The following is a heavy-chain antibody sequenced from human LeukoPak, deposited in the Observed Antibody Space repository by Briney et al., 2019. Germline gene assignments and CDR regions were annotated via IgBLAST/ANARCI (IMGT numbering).Heavy chain of an antibody. CDR3: ARDPTPRYCSGGSCYTHYGMDV. CDR1: GFTFSSYS. V-gene: IGHV3-21*01. D-gene: IGHD2-15*01. J-gene: IGHJ6*02. CDR2: ISSISSYI. Sequence: GGSLRLSCAASGFTFSSYSMDWVRQAPGKGLEWVSSISSISSYIYYADSVKGRFTISRDNAKNSLYLQMNNLRAEDTAVYYCARDPTPRYCSGGSCYTHYGMDVWGQGTTVTVSS.